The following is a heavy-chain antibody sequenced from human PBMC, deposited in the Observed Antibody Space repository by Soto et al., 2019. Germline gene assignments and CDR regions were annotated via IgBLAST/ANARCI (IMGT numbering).Heavy chain of an antibody. CDR2: IYYTGST. CDR3: PRDRSVSPVYFAS. J-gene: IGHJ4*02. V-gene: IGHV4-30-4*01. CDR1: GGSINTYEYY. Sequence: SETLCLTCRVSGGSINTYEYYWTWIRQPAGEGLEWIGHIYYTGSTSFNPSLNCRVTISLSTSKHKYSLKVNSGSAADTAVYNCPRDRSVSPVYFASWGRGTLVPVSS.